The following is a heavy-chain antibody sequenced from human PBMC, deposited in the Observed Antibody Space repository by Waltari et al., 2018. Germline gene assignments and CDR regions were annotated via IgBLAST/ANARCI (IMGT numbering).Heavy chain of an antibody. CDR3: ARKQLVRRRDPGWFDP. D-gene: IGHD6-13*01. V-gene: IGHV4-59*01. Sequence: QVQLQESGPGLVKPSETLSLTCTVSGGSISSYYWSWIRQPPGKGLEWIGYIYYSGSTNDNPSLKSRVTISVDTSKNQFSLKLSSVTAADTAVYYCARKQLVRRRDPGWFDPWGQGTLVTVSS. CDR2: IYYSGST. J-gene: IGHJ5*02. CDR1: GGSISSYY.